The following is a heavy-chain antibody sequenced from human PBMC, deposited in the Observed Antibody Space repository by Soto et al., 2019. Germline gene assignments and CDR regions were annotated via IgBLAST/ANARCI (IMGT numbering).Heavy chain of an antibody. CDR2: ISGSGGST. CDR1: GFTFSSYA. V-gene: IGHV3-23*01. J-gene: IGHJ4*02. D-gene: IGHD3-22*01. Sequence: PGGSPRLSCAASGFTFSSYAMSWVRQAPGKGLEWVSAISGSGGSTYYADSVKGRFTISRDNSKNTLYLQMNSLRAEDTAVYYCAKRGAPYYDSSGYYHRYFDYWGQGTLVTVSS. CDR3: AKRGAPYYDSSGYYHRYFDY.